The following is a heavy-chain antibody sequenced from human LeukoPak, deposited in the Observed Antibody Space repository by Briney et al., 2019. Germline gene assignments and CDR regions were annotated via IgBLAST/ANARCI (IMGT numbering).Heavy chain of an antibody. Sequence: KPSETLSLTCAVYGGSFSGYYWSWIRQPPGKGLEWIGEINHSGSTYYNPSLKSRVTISVDRSKNQFSLKLSSVTAADTAVYYCAGAPSTDYYDSSGSGTFDYWGQGTLVTVSS. CDR3: AGAPSTDYYDSSGSGTFDY. CDR2: INHSGST. CDR1: GGSFSGYY. D-gene: IGHD3-22*01. J-gene: IGHJ4*02. V-gene: IGHV4-34*01.